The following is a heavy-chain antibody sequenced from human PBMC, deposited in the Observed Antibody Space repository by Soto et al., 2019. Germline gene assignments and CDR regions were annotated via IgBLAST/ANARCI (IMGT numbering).Heavy chain of an antibody. J-gene: IGHJ4*02. Sequence: QVHLVQSGAEVKKPGASVKVSCKASGYTFTSYGITWVRQAPGQGLEWMGWISAHNGNTDYAQKHQGRVIVTRDTSTSTAYMELRSLISDDTAVYYCARGRDGDYWGQGALVTVSS. CDR1: GYTFTSYG. D-gene: IGHD6-6*01. CDR2: ISAHNGNT. CDR3: ARGRDGDY. V-gene: IGHV1-18*01.